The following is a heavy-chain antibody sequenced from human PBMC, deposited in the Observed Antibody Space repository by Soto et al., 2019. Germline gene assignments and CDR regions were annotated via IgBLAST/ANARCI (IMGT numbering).Heavy chain of an antibody. Sequence: GGSLRLSCAASGFTFSSYAMHWVRQAPGKGLEWVAVISYDGSNKYYADSVKGRFTISRDNSKNTLYLQMNSLRAEDTAVYYCARDPYGDPDYWGQGTLVTVSS. CDR3: ARDPYGDPDY. V-gene: IGHV3-30-3*01. D-gene: IGHD4-17*01. J-gene: IGHJ4*02. CDR2: ISYDGSNK. CDR1: GFTFSSYA.